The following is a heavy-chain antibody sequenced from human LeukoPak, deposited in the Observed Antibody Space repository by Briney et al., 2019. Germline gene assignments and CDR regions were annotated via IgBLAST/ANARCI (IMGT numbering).Heavy chain of an antibody. CDR1: GGSVGSFSIYY. CDR2: IYTGGST. V-gene: IGHV4-4*07. Sequence: SETLSLTCSVSGGSVGSFSIYYWSWVREPAGKGLEWIGRIYTGGSTSTSYNPSLKSRVSISVDKSKNHFSLTLRSVTAADTAVYYCAMYNYDTSGFDYWGQGTRVTVSS. CDR3: AMYNYDTSGFDY. D-gene: IGHD3-22*01. J-gene: IGHJ4*02.